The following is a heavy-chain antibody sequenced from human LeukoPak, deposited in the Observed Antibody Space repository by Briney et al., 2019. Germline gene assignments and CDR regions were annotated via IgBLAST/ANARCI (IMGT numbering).Heavy chain of an antibody. CDR3: VRDRGTYRPIDY. CDR2: ISYTGTYI. V-gene: IGHV3-21*04. J-gene: IGHJ4*02. CDR1: GFTFATYT. Sequence: GGSPRLSCTGAGFTFATYTFNWVRQAPGKGLEWVSSISYTGTYIYYADSVKGRFTISRDNAQNSLYLQMNSLRAEDTAIYYCVRDRGTYRPIDYRGQGTLVTVSS. D-gene: IGHD1-26*01.